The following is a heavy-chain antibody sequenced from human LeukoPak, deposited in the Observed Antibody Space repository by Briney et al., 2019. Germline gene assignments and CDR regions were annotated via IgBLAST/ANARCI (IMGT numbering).Heavy chain of an antibody. CDR1: GFTFTTYW. J-gene: IGHJ4*02. Sequence: GGSLRLSCAVSGFTFTTYWLGWVRQPPGKGLEWVANIKQDGSEKYYVDSVKGRFTISRDNAKNSLYLQMNSLRAEDTAVYYCAGDASYDYVWGSYRHDYWGQGTLVTVSS. CDR2: IKQDGSEK. V-gene: IGHV3-7*01. CDR3: AGDASYDYVWGSYRHDY. D-gene: IGHD3-16*02.